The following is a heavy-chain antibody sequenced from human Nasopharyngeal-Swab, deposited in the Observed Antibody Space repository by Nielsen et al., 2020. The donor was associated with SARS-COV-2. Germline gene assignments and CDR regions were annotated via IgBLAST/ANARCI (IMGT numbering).Heavy chain of an antibody. V-gene: IGHV3-23*01. CDR1: GFTFSSYA. Sequence: GGSLRLSCATSGFTFSSYAMSWVRQAPGKGLEWVSAVSYTGGRTYYADSVKGRFTISRDNSNSTLYLQMISLRPEDTAIYYCAKGDEGSGIFDYWGQGTLVTVSS. D-gene: IGHD1-26*01. J-gene: IGHJ4*02. CDR2: VSYTGGRT. CDR3: AKGDEGSGIFDY.